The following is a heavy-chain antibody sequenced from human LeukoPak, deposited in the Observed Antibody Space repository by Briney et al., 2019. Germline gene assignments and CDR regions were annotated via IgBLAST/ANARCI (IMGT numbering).Heavy chain of an antibody. CDR1: SESISSGNW. CDR3: ARVMGESWYFYMDV. Sequence: SETLSLTCAVSSESISSGNWWSWVRQPPGKGLEWIGQILPRGSTTYNPSLESRVTISVDKSKNQFSLTLTSVTAADTAIYYCARVMGESWYFYMDVWGKGTTVTVSS. D-gene: IGHD3-16*01. V-gene: IGHV4-4*02. J-gene: IGHJ6*03. CDR2: ILPRGST.